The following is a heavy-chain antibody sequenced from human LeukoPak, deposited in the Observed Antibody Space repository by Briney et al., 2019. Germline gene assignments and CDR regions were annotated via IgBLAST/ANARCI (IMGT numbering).Heavy chain of an antibody. D-gene: IGHD5-24*01. V-gene: IGHV3-43*02. CDR1: GFTFDDYG. Sequence: GGSLRLSCAASGFTFDDYGTHWVRQAPGKGLEWVSLISGDGGNTYYADSVKGRFIISRDNSKNSLYLQMNSLRTEDTALYYCAKDIGDGYNFGFDYWGQGTLVTVSS. J-gene: IGHJ4*02. CDR2: ISGDGGNT. CDR3: AKDIGDGYNFGFDY.